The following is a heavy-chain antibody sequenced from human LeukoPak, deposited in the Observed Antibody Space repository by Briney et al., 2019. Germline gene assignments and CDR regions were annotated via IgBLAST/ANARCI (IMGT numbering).Heavy chain of an antibody. CDR1: GFTFRSYG. Sequence: PGGSLRLSCAASGFTFRSYGMHWVRQAPGKGLEWVAFIRYDGSNKYYADSVRGRFTISRDNAKNSLYLQMDSLGPDDTAVYYCARDPYSGNYGNDYYYYMDVWGKGTTVTISS. D-gene: IGHD1-26*01. CDR3: ARDPYSGNYGNDYYYYMDV. V-gene: IGHV3-30*02. J-gene: IGHJ6*03. CDR2: IRYDGSNK.